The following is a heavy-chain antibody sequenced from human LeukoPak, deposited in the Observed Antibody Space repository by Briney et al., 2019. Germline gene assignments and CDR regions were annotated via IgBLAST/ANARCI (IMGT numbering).Heavy chain of an antibody. Sequence: SETLSLTCTVSGGSISSSTYYWGWIRQPPGKGLEWIGSIYYSGSTYYNPSLKSRVTISVDTSKNQFSLKLSSVTAADTAVYYCARDMGYDILTGCFDYWGQGTLVTVSS. J-gene: IGHJ4*02. CDR2: IYYSGST. V-gene: IGHV4-39*07. CDR3: ARDMGYDILTGCFDY. CDR1: GGSISSSTYY. D-gene: IGHD3-9*01.